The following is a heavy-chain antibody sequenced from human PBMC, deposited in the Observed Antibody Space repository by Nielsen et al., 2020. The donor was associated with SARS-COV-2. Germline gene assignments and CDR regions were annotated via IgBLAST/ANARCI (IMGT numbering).Heavy chain of an antibody. D-gene: IGHD5-18*01. J-gene: IGHJ4*02. V-gene: IGHV3-23*01. CDR1: GFTFSSYA. CDR3: AKRGIRTSDPFDY. CDR2: ISGSGGST. Sequence: GESPKISCAASGFTFSSYAMSWVRQAPGKGLEWVSAISGSGGSTYYADSVKGRFTISRDNSKNTLYLQMNSLRAEDTAVYYCAKRGIRTSDPFDYWGQGTLVTVSS.